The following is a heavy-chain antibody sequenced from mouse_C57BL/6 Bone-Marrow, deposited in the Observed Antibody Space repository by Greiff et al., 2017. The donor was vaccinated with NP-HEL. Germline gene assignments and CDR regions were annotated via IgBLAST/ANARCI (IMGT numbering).Heavy chain of an antibody. J-gene: IGHJ4*01. CDR1: GYTFTSYG. D-gene: IGHD5-1-1*01. Sequence: EVQGVESGAELVRPGSSVKMSCKTSGYTFTSYGINWVKQRPGQGLEWIGYIYIGNGYTEYNEKFKGKATLTSDTSSSTAYMQLSSLASEDSAIYFCARKNRCYAMDYWGQGTSVTVSS. CDR3: ARKNRCYAMDY. CDR2: IYIGNGYT. V-gene: IGHV1-58*01.